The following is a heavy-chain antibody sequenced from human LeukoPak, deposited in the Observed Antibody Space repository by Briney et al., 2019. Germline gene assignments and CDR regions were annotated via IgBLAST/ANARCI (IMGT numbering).Heavy chain of an antibody. CDR2: INHSGST. V-gene: IGHV4-34*01. CDR1: GGSFSGYY. D-gene: IGHD5-18*01. J-gene: IGHJ4*02. CDR3: ARSHEQLWASH. Sequence: PSETLSLTCAVYGGSFSGYYWSWIRQPPGQGLEWIGEINHSGSTNYNPSLKSRVTISVDTSKNQFSLKLSSVTAADTAVYYCARSHEQLWASHWGQGTLVTVSS.